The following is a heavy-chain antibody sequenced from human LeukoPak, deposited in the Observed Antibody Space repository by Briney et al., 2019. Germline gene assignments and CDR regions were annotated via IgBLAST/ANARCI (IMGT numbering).Heavy chain of an antibody. D-gene: IGHD3-22*01. V-gene: IGHV3-30*14. J-gene: IGHJ4*02. CDR3: AGSGYYPIDY. CDR1: GLTFSSYA. Sequence: GRSLRLSCAASGLTFSSYAMHWVRQAPGKGLEWVAVISYDGSNKYYADSVKGRFTISRDNSKNTLYLQMNSLRAEDTAVYYCAGSGYYPIDYWGQGTLVTVSS. CDR2: ISYDGSNK.